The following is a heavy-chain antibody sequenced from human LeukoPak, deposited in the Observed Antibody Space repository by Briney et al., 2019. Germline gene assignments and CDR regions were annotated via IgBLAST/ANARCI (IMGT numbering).Heavy chain of an antibody. CDR1: GGSISSYY. D-gene: IGHD1-26*01. CDR2: IYTSGST. V-gene: IGHV4-4*07. J-gene: IGHJ5*02. CDR3: ARVVARWEPPNREWFDP. Sequence: SETLSLTCTVSGGSISSYYWSWIRQPAGKGLEWIGRIYTSGSTNYNPSLKSRVTMSVDTSKNQFSLKLSSVTAADTAVYYCARVVARWEPPNREWFDPWGQGTLVTVSS.